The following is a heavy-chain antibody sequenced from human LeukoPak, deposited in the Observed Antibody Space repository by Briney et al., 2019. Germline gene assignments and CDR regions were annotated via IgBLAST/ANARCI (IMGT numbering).Heavy chain of an antibody. CDR1: GGSISSYY. J-gene: IGHJ3*02. Sequence: SETLSLTCTVSGGSISSYYWSWIWQPPGKGLEWIGYIYYSGSTNYNPSLKSRVTISVDTSKNQFSLKLSSVTAADTAVYYCARVRELELPEHAFDIWGQGTMVTVSS. CDR3: ARVRELELPEHAFDI. CDR2: IYYSGST. D-gene: IGHD1-7*01. V-gene: IGHV4-59*01.